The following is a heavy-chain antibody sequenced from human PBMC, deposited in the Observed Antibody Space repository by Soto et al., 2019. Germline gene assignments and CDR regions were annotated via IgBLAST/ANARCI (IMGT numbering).Heavy chain of an antibody. Sequence: QVQLVQSGAEVKKPGSSVKVSCKASGGTFSRYAISWVRQAPGQGLEWMGGIIPIFGTAKYAQKFQGRVTITADESTSTAYMELSSLRSEDTAVYHCARSPYDSSGYCRNWFDPWGQGTLVTVSS. V-gene: IGHV1-69*12. J-gene: IGHJ5*02. CDR2: IIPIFGTA. CDR1: GGTFSRYA. CDR3: ARSPYDSSGYCRNWFDP. D-gene: IGHD3-22*01.